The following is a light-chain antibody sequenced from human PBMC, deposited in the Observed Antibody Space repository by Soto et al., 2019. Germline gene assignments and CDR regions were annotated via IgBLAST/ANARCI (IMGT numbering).Light chain of an antibody. CDR1: SSDVGGYNY. CDR3: CSYAGSYNWV. CDR2: DVS. J-gene: IGLJ3*02. V-gene: IGLV2-11*01. Sequence: QSALTQPRSVSGSPGQSVTISCTGTSSDVGGYNYVSWYQQHPGKAPKIMIYDVSKRPSGVPDRFSGSKSGNTASLTISGLQAEDEADYYCCSYAGSYNWVFGGGTKLTVL.